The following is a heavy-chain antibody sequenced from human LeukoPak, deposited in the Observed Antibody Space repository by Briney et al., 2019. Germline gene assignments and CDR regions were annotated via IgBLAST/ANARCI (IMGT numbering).Heavy chain of an antibody. CDR1: GFTFRSYW. Sequence: GGSLRLSCTASGFTFRSYWMHWVRQAPGKGLVWVSHIHSDGSSTSYADSVQGRFTISRDNAKNTLYLQMNSLRAEDTAVYYCARHNYGYDYWCQGTLVTVSS. CDR2: IHSDGSST. J-gene: IGHJ4*02. D-gene: IGHD3-10*01. V-gene: IGHV3-74*01. CDR3: ARHNYGYDY.